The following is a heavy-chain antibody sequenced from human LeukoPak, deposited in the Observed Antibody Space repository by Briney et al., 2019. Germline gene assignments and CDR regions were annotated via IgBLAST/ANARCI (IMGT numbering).Heavy chain of an antibody. Sequence: GESLKISCKGSIQLYQLLDRLGAPDARERPGVDGDHLSGDSDTRYSPSFQGQVTISADKSISTAYLQWSSLKASDTAMYYCATPRIQLRRVDRDAFDIWGQGTMVTVSS. CDR1: IQLYQLL. V-gene: IGHV5-51*01. CDR3: ATPRIQLRRVDRDAFDI. D-gene: IGHD5-18*01. CDR2: LSGDSDT. J-gene: IGHJ3*02.